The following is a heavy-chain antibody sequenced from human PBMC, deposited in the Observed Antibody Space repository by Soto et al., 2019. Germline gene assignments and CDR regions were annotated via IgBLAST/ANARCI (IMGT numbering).Heavy chain of an antibody. CDR2: ISVYNGNT. V-gene: IGHV1-18*01. CDR1: GYTCTSYG. Sequence: QVQLVQSGTEVKKPGASVTVSCKASGYTCTSYGISWVRQAPVQGLEWMGWISVYNGNTKYAQKLQGRVTMTADTSTNTAYMELRSLRSDDTAVYYCARGGWYGEVYCDYWGQGTLVTVS. D-gene: IGHD3-10*01. CDR3: ARGGWYGEVYCDY. J-gene: IGHJ4*02.